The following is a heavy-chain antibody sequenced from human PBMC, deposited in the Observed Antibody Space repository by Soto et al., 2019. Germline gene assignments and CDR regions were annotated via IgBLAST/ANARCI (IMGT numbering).Heavy chain of an antibody. CDR3: ETVGGGRSED. Sequence: QVQLVVSGGGLVKPGGALRLSCEAYGFTFSGYYMTWIRQAPGKGLEWISYFSSSGYTIRYADSVEGRFTVSRDDAKKTLYLQMNSLRAEDTVVYYCETVGGGRSEDWGQGTLVTVSS. CDR1: GFTFSGYY. D-gene: IGHD3-3*01. V-gene: IGHV3-11*01. CDR2: FSSSGYTI. J-gene: IGHJ4*02.